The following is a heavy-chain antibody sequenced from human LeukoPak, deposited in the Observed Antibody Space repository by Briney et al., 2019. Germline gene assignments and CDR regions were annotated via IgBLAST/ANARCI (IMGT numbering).Heavy chain of an antibody. Sequence: QPGWSLRLSCAASGFTFSRYGMHWIRQAPGKGLEWVAVIWYDGSNTYHAESVKGRFNISRDNFKNTLYLRMNSLRAEDTAIYYCATYDLDVWGQGTTVTVSS. CDR3: ATYDLDV. V-gene: IGHV3-33*01. J-gene: IGHJ6*02. CDR2: IWYDGSNT. D-gene: IGHD3-16*01. CDR1: GFTFSRYG.